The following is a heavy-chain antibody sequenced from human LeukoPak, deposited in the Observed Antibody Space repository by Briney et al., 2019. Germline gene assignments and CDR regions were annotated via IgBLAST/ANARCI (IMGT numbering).Heavy chain of an antibody. V-gene: IGHV3-64*01. CDR1: GFTFSSYW. Sequence: GGSLRLSCAASGFTFSSYWMSWVRQAPGKGLEYVSAISSNGGSTYYANSVKGRFTISRDNSKNTLYLQMGSLRAEDMAVYYCARDMYGDYVSFDYWGQGTLVTVSS. CDR2: ISSNGGST. J-gene: IGHJ4*02. CDR3: ARDMYGDYVSFDY. D-gene: IGHD4-17*01.